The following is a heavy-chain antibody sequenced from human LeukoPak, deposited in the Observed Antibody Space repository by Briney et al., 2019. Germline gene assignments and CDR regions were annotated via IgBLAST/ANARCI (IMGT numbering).Heavy chain of an antibody. J-gene: IGHJ4*02. CDR2: ISWNSGSI. Sequence: PGRSLRLSYAASGFTFDDYAMHWVRQAPGKGLEWVSGISWNSGSIGYADSVKGRFTISRDNAKNSLYLQMNSLRAEDTALYYCAKDRGAVAGSSFDYWGQGTLVTVSS. CDR3: AKDRGAVAGSSFDY. CDR1: GFTFDDYA. V-gene: IGHV3-9*01. D-gene: IGHD6-19*01.